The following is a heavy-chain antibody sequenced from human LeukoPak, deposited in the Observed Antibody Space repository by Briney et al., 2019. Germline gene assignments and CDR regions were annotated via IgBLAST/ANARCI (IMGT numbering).Heavy chain of an antibody. CDR1: GGSISSGGYY. V-gene: IGHV4-31*03. CDR3: ARSTDGAAAADFDP. Sequence: SQTLSLTCTVSGGSISSGGYYWGWIRQHPGKGLEWIGYIYYSGTTYYNPSLKSRATISMDTSKNQFSLKLSSVTAADTAVYYCARSTDGAAAADFDPWGQGTLVTVSS. D-gene: IGHD6-13*01. CDR2: IYYSGTT. J-gene: IGHJ5*02.